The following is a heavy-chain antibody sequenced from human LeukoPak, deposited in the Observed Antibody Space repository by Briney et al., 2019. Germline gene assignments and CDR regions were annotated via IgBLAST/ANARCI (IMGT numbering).Heavy chain of an antibody. V-gene: IGHV3-33*01. Sequence: GGSLRLSCATSGFTFSSYGMHWVRQAPGKGLEWVAVIWYDGSNKYYADSVKGRFTISRDNSKNTLYLQMNSLRAEDTAVYYCARDRVLRYFDWVPQHPPPPHFDYWGQGTLVTVSS. CDR2: IWYDGSNK. D-gene: IGHD3-9*01. CDR1: GFTFSSYG. CDR3: ARDRVLRYFDWVPQHPPPPHFDY. J-gene: IGHJ4*02.